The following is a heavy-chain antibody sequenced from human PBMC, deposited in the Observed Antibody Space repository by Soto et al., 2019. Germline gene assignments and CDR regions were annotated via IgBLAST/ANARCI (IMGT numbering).Heavy chain of an antibody. CDR1: GFTFSSYW. CDR2: IKQDGSEK. D-gene: IGHD6-19*01. J-gene: IGHJ4*02. CDR3: ARDRLMRAVAGSHWFRY. V-gene: IGHV3-7*01. Sequence: GGSLRLSCAASGFTFSSYWMSWVRQAPGKGLEWVANIKQDGSEKYYVDSVKGRFTISRDNAKNSLYLQMNSLRAEDTAVYYCARDRLMRAVAGSHWFRYWGQGTLVTVSS.